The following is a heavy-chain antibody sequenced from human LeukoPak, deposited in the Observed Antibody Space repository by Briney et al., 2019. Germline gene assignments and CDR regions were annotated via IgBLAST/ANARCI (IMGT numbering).Heavy chain of an antibody. D-gene: IGHD6-13*01. J-gene: IGHJ6*03. CDR1: GESFSGYD. V-gene: IGHV4-34*01. CDR2: INHSGST. CDR3: ARMMALSSSFFYYYYMDV. Sequence: SETLSLTCAVYGESFSGYDWSWVRQAPGKGPEWIGEINHSGSTNYNPSLKSRVNISVDTSKNQFYLKMSSVTAADTAVYYCARMMALSSSFFYYYYMDVWGKGTTVTVSS.